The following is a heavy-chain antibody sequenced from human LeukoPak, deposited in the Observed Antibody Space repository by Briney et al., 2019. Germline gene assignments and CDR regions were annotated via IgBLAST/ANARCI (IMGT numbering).Heavy chain of an antibody. CDR1: GYTFTNYA. J-gene: IGHJ6*03. V-gene: IGHV1-18*01. D-gene: IGHD3-3*01. CDR2: ISASNGNT. Sequence: ASVKVSCKASGYTFTNYAIAWVRQAPGQGLEWMGWISASNGNTNYPQKLQGRVTMTTGTSTTTAYMELRSLRSDDTAVYYCARFYYDFWSGENYYYHYMDVWGKGTTVTVSS. CDR3: ARFYYDFWSGENYYYHYMDV.